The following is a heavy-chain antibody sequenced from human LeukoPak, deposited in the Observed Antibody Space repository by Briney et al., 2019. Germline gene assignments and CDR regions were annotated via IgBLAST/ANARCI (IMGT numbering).Heavy chain of an antibody. Sequence: GASVKVSCKASGGTFRIHGISWVRQAPGQGLEWMGGIIPMFGTTNYAQKFQGRVTITADESTSTAHMELSSLRNEDTAVYYCAREVGDGYFDYWGQGTLVTVSS. CDR3: AREVGDGYFDY. J-gene: IGHJ4*02. V-gene: IGHV1-69*01. D-gene: IGHD5-24*01. CDR2: IIPMFGTT. CDR1: GGTFRIHG.